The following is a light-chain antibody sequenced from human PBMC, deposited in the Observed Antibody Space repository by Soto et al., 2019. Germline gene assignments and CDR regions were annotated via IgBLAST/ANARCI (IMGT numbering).Light chain of an antibody. J-gene: IGKJ1*01. Sequence: DIQMTQSPSTLSASVGDRVTITCRASQSINSWLAWYQQKPGRAPKLLIYKAYSLESGVPSRFSGSGSGTEFTLTISSLQHDDSATYYCQQYNSYSPTTFGQGTKVEIK. CDR3: QQYNSYSPTT. V-gene: IGKV1-5*03. CDR2: KAY. CDR1: QSINSW.